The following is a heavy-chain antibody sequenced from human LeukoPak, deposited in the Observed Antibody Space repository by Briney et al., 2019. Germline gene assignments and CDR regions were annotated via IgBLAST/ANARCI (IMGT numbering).Heavy chain of an antibody. CDR2: ISVGSNYI. D-gene: IGHD3-22*01. Sequence: GGSLRLSRAASGYTFSSYSINWVRQAPGKGLEWVSSISVGSNYIYYADSVRGRFSISRDDARNSLYLQMDSLRGDDTAVYYCARLRRNSDRSGYYYYYDYWAQGTLVTVPS. J-gene: IGHJ4*02. CDR1: GYTFSSYS. CDR3: ARLRRNSDRSGYYYYYDY. V-gene: IGHV3-21*01.